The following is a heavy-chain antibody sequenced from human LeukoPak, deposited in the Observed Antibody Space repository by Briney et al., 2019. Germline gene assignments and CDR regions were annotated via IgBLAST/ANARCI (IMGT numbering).Heavy chain of an antibody. CDR2: INQDGSQK. CDR3: ARDNSVGKQWLRV. Sequence: PGGSLRLSCAASGFTFSSYWMCWVRQAPGKGPECVTTINQDGSQKYYVDSVKGRFTISRDNAKNSLYLQMNSLRAEDTAVYYCARDNSVGKQWLRVWGQGALVTVSS. CDR1: GFTFSSYW. D-gene: IGHD6-19*01. J-gene: IGHJ4*02. V-gene: IGHV3-7*01.